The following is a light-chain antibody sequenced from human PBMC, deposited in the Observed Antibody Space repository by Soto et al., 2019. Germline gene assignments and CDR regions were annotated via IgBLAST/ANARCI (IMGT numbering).Light chain of an antibody. CDR3: QQYYSFPRT. CDR2: AAS. CDR1: QSISSW. J-gene: IGKJ1*01. V-gene: IGKV1-8*01. Sequence: AIQLTQSPFSLSASVGDRVTITCRASQSISSWLAWYQQKPGKAPELLIYAASTLQSGVPSRFSGSGSGTDFTLTISCLQSEDFATYYCQQYYSFPRTFGQGTKVDI.